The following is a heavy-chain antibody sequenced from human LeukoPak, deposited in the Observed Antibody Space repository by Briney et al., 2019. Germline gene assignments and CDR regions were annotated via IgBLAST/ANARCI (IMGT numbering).Heavy chain of an antibody. CDR2: IYYSGST. D-gene: IGHD1-20*01. V-gene: IGHV4-59*01. CDR3: ARSHNWNVRGDPFDF. Sequence: TTSETLSLTCTVSGGSISSYYWSWIRQPPGKRLEWIGYIYYSGSTNYNPSLKSRVTISVDTSRNQFSLKLSSVTAADTAVYYCARSHNWNVRGDPFDFWGQGTVVTVSS. J-gene: IGHJ3*01. CDR1: GGSISSYY.